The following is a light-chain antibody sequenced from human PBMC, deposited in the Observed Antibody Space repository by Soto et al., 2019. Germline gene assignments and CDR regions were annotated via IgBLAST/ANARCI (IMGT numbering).Light chain of an antibody. CDR3: QQYSSTFWT. Sequence: EIVLTQSPGNLSLSPGERTTLSCRASQSISSSYLAWYQQKPGQAPRLLVYGASSRATGIPDRFSGSGSGTDFTLTISRLEPEDFALYYCQQYSSTFWTLGQGTKVEIK. CDR1: QSISSSY. V-gene: IGKV3-20*01. CDR2: GAS. J-gene: IGKJ1*01.